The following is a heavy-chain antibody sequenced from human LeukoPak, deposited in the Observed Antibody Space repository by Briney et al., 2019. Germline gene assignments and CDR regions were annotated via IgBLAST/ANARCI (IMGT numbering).Heavy chain of an antibody. CDR3: ATYISQWFFEPYFFYMDV. V-gene: IGHV3-30*02. D-gene: IGHD3/OR15-3a*01. Sequence: GGSLRLSCAASGFTFSSYGMHWVRQAPGKGLEWVSLIHHDGTNKYYADSVKGRFTVSRDNSKNTLFLQMGSLRADDTAVYYCATYISQWFFEPYFFYMDVWGKGTTVTVSS. J-gene: IGHJ6*03. CDR2: IHHDGTNK. CDR1: GFTFSSYG.